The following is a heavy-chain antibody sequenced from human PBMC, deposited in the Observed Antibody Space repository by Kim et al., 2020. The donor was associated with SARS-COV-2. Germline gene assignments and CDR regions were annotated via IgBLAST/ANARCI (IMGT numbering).Heavy chain of an antibody. Sequence: GGSLRLSCVGSGFTFSGYWMSWVRQAPGKGLEWVANIKQDGSEKYYVDSVKGRFTISRDNAKNSLYLQMNSLRAEDTDVYYCARDGDVVVVADTRKQIWGQGTRVTVTS. CDR1: GFTFSGYW. D-gene: IGHD2-15*01. V-gene: IGHV3-7*01. J-gene: IGHJ4*02. CDR3: ARDGDVVVVADTRKQI. CDR2: IKQDGSEK.